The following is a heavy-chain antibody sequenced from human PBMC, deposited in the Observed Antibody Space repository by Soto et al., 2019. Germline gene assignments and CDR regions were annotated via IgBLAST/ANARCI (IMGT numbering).Heavy chain of an antibody. CDR1: GFTFSSYA. V-gene: IGHV3-23*01. Sequence: GGSLRLSCAASGFTFSSYAMSWVRQAPGKGLEWVSGISGSGATTYYADSVKGRFTISRDNSKNTLYLQMNSLRAEDTAVYYCAKRMRAAAGTMDVWGQGTTVTVSS. D-gene: IGHD6-13*01. CDR2: ISGSGATT. J-gene: IGHJ6*02. CDR3: AKRMRAAAGTMDV.